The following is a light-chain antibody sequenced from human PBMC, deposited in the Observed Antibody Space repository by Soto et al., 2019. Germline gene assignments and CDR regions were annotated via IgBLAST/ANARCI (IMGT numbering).Light chain of an antibody. Sequence: DIQMTQSPSSLSASVGDRVTITCRASQDINNYLAWYQHKPGKVPKPLIYAASTLRSGVPSRFSGSGSGTDFTLAISSLQPEDVATYSCQNYNTVPPVTFGPGTKVDV. CDR2: AAS. CDR1: QDINNY. CDR3: QNYNTVPPVT. J-gene: IGKJ3*01. V-gene: IGKV1-27*01.